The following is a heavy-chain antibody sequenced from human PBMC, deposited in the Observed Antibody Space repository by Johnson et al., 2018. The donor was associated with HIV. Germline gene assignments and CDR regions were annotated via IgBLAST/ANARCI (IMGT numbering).Heavy chain of an antibody. CDR2: IRYDGNNK. V-gene: IGHV3-30*02. D-gene: IGHD1-26*01. J-gene: IGHJ3*02. Sequence: QVQLVESGGCVVQPGRSLRLSCAASGFTLTNYPMHWVRQAPGKGLEWVSFIRYDGNNKYYTASVKGRFTISRDNSKNTLYLQMNSLRAEDTAVYYCAKWSIVGATFSDAFDIWGQGTMVTVSS. CDR3: AKWSIVGATFSDAFDI. CDR1: GFTLTNYP.